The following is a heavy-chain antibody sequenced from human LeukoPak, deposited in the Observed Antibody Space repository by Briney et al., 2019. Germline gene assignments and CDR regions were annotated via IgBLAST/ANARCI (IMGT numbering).Heavy chain of an antibody. Sequence: GGSLRLSCAASGFTFSSYAMHWVRKAPGKGLEWVAVISYDGSNKYYADSVKGRITISRDNSKNTLHLQMNSLRTEDTAVYYCARVKGGIAAAGNYFDYWGQGTLVTVSS. J-gene: IGHJ4*02. V-gene: IGHV3-30-3*01. CDR3: ARVKGGIAAAGNYFDY. D-gene: IGHD6-13*01. CDR1: GFTFSSYA. CDR2: ISYDGSNK.